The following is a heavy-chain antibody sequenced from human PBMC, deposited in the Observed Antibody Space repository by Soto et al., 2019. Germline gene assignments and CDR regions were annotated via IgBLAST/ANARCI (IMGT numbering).Heavy chain of an antibody. Sequence: SETLSLTCTVSGGSISPYYWSWIRQPPGKGLEWIGYIYYSGSTYYNPSLKSRVTISVDTSKNQFSLKLSSVTAADTAVYYCAREKDSSAWRSFDIWGQGTMVTVSS. CDR1: GGSISPYY. J-gene: IGHJ3*02. V-gene: IGHV4-59*06. CDR2: IYYSGST. D-gene: IGHD3-22*01. CDR3: AREKDSSAWRSFDI.